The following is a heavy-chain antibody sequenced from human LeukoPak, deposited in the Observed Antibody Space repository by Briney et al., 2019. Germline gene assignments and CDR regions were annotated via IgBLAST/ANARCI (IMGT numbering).Heavy chain of an antibody. Sequence: SETLSLTCAVYGGSFSGYYWSWIRQPPGKGLEWIGEINHSGSTNYNPSLKSRVTISVDTSKNQFSLKLSSVTAADTAVYYCARGAAAGTAGSYYYYYYGMDVWGQGTTVTVSS. V-gene: IGHV4-34*01. CDR3: ARGAAAGTAGSYYYYYYGMDV. CDR1: GGSFSGYY. CDR2: INHSGST. D-gene: IGHD6-13*01. J-gene: IGHJ6*02.